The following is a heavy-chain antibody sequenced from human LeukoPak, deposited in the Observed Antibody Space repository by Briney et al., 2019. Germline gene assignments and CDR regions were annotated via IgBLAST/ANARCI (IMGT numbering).Heavy chain of an antibody. CDR1: GFTFSSYS. D-gene: IGHD3-9*01. Sequence: GGSLRLSCAASGFTFSSYSMNWVRQAPGKGLEWVSSISSSSSYIYYADSVKGRFTISRDNAKNSLYLQMNSLRAEDTAVYYCVRVETQYDILTGYVDYWGQGTLVTVSS. V-gene: IGHV3-21*01. J-gene: IGHJ4*02. CDR2: ISSSSSYI. CDR3: VRVETQYDILTGYVDY.